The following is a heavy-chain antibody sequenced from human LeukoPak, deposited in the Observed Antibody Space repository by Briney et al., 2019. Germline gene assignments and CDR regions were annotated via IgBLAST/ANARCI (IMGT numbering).Heavy chain of an antibody. Sequence: PSETLSLTCAVYGGSFSGYYWSWIRQPPGKGLEWIGEINHSGSTNYNPSLKSRVTISVDTPKNQFSLKLSSVTAADTAVYYCARALTRGYCTGGVCYRSPGCYDYWGQRTLVTVSS. V-gene: IGHV4-34*01. J-gene: IGHJ4*02. CDR3: ARALTRGYCTGGVCYRSPGCYDY. D-gene: IGHD2-8*02. CDR2: INHSGST. CDR1: GGSFSGYY.